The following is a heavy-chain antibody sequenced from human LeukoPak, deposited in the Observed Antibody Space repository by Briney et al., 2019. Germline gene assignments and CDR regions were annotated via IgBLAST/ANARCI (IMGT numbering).Heavy chain of an antibody. J-gene: IGHJ4*02. CDR3: ARLSLRSIVGATGGDSFDY. V-gene: IGHV1-69*04. D-gene: IGHD1-26*01. CDR2: IIPILGIA. Sequence: SVKVSCKASGGTFSSYAISWVRQAPGQGLEWMGRIIPILGIANYAQKLQSRVTITADKSTSTAYMELSSLRSEDTAVYYCARLSLRSIVGATGGDSFDYWGQGTLVTVSS. CDR1: GGTFSSYA.